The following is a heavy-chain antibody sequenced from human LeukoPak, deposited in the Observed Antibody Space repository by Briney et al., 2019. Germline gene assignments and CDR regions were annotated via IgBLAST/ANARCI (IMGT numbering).Heavy chain of an antibody. Sequence: SETLSLTCAVPGYSISSGYYWGWIRQPPGKGLEGIGSIYHSGSTYYNPSLKSRVTISVDTSKIQFSLKLSSVTAADTAVYYCARTAVYYYDSSGYFDYWGQGTLVTVSS. CDR2: IYHSGST. D-gene: IGHD3-22*01. V-gene: IGHV4-38-2*01. CDR3: ARTAVYYYDSSGYFDY. CDR1: GYSISSGYY. J-gene: IGHJ4*02.